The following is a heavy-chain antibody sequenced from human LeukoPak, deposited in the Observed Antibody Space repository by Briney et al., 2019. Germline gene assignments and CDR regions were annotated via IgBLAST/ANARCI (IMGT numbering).Heavy chain of an antibody. J-gene: IGHJ4*02. V-gene: IGHV2-70*11. CDR3: ARIRGGSSGYYYAADY. Sequence: SGPTLVNPTQTLTLTCTFSGFSLSTSGMCVSWIRQPPGKALEWLARIDWDDDKYYSTSLKTRLTISKDTSKNQVVLTMTNMDPVDTATYYCARIRGGSSGYYYAADYWGQGTLVTVSS. CDR2: IDWDDDK. CDR1: GFSLSTSGMC. D-gene: IGHD3-22*01.